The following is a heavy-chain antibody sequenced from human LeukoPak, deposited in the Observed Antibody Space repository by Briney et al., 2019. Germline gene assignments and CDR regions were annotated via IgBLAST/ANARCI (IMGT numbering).Heavy chain of an antibody. J-gene: IGHJ5*02. Sequence: GGSLRLSCAASGFTVSSNYMSWVRQAPGKGLEWVSAISGSGGSTYYADSVKGRFTISRDNSKNTLYLQMNSLRAEDTAVYYCANPYYDFWSGYYGPNWFDPWGQGTLVTVSS. CDR3: ANPYYDFWSGYYGPNWFDP. CDR1: GFTVSSNY. D-gene: IGHD3-3*01. CDR2: ISGSGGST. V-gene: IGHV3-23*01.